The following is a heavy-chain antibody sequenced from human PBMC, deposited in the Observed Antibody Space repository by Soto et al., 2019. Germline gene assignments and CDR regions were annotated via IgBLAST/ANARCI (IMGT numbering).Heavy chain of an antibody. CDR2: IWFDGSNK. Sequence: QVHLVESGGGVVQPGGSLRLSCAASGFTFSSYGIHWVRQAPGKGVEWVAIIWFDGSNKYYADSVKCRFAISKDNSKHTLFLKMDSLRAEDTAVYYCARGQLPAATTYFDFWGQGTLVIVSS. J-gene: IGHJ4*02. D-gene: IGHD2-15*01. V-gene: IGHV3-33*01. CDR1: GFTFSSYG. CDR3: ARGQLPAATTYFDF.